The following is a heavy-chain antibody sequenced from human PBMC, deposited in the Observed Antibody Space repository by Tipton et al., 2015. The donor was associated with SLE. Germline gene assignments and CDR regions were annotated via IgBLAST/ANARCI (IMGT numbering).Heavy chain of an antibody. J-gene: IGHJ3*02. D-gene: IGHD2/OR15-2a*01. Sequence: QLVQSGAEVKKAGETLKISCKGSGYDFPGYYIAWVRQTPEKGLEWVGMVYPRDSEVRYSPSFQGHVTVSADNSISTAFLQWDSLKVSDTGVYYCARADTFYSSFHIWGQGTMVTVSS. CDR2: VYPRDSEV. CDR1: GYDFPGYY. CDR3: ARADTFYSSFHI. V-gene: IGHV5-51*03.